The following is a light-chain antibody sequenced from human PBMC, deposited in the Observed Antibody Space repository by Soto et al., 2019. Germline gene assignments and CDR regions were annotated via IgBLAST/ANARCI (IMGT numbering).Light chain of an antibody. CDR1: QSVSSSY. Sequence: EIVLTQSPGTLSLSPGERATLSCRASQSVSSSYLAWYQQKPGQAPRLLIYGASSRATRIPDRFSGSGSGTDFTLTISRLEPEDFAVYYCQKSGSSPLTFGGGNKVEIK. CDR3: QKSGSSPLT. V-gene: IGKV3-20*01. J-gene: IGKJ4*01. CDR2: GAS.